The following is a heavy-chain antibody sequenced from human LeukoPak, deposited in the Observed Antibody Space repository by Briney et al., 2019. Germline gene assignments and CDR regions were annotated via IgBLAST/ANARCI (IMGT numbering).Heavy chain of an antibody. V-gene: IGHV3-73*01. CDR1: GFTFSGSA. J-gene: IGHJ5*02. D-gene: IGHD2-15*01. Sequence: GGSLKLSCAASGFTFSGSAVHWVRQSSGKGLEWIGHIDKKDNLYATAYAESVKGRFTISRDDSKDTAFLHMDSLKTEDTALYYCARDRGTYNWFDPWGQGTLVTVSS. CDR3: ARDRGTYNWFDP. CDR2: IDKKDNLYAT.